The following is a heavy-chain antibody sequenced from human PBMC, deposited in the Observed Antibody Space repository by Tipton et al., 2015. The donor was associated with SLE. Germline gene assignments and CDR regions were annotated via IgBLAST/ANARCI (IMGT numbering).Heavy chain of an antibody. CDR2: IYYSGTSGTT. CDR1: GGSISGYY. CDR3: ATGHFDF. J-gene: IGHJ5*01. Sequence: TLSLTCTVSGGSISGYYWSWIRQSPGKGLEWIGYIYYSGTSGTTNYNPSLKSRVSISVDTSKKQFSLTLRSVTAADTAVYYCATGHFDFWGQGRLVTVSS. D-gene: IGHD1-1*01. V-gene: IGHV4-59*08.